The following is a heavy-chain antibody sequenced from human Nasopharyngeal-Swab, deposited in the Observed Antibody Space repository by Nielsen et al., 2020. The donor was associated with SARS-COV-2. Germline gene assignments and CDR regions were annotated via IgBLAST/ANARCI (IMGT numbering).Heavy chain of an antibody. CDR2: INHSGST. J-gene: IGHJ6*03. Sequence: SATLSLTCAVYGGSFSGYYWSWIRQPPGKGLEWIGEINHSGSTSYNPSLKSRGTISVDTSKNQFSLKLSSVTVADTAVYYCARGASIAVAGILLPDDYYYMDVWGKGTTVTVSS. D-gene: IGHD6-19*01. CDR3: ARGASIAVAGILLPDDYYYMDV. V-gene: IGHV4-34*01. CDR1: GGSFSGYY.